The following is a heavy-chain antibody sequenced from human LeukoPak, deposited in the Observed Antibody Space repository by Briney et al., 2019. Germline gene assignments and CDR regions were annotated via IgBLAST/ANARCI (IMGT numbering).Heavy chain of an antibody. CDR1: GYTFTSYY. V-gene: IGHV1-46*01. CDR2: INPSGGST. CDR3: ARDESPRGYSYGYGVEYYYYMDV. Sequence: ASVKVSCKASGYTFTSYYMHWVRQAPGQGLEWMGIINPSGGSTSYAQKFQGRVTMTRDTSTSTVYMELSSLRSEDTAVYYCARDESPRGYSYGYGVEYYYYMDVWGNGPRSPSP. D-gene: IGHD5-18*01. J-gene: IGHJ6*03.